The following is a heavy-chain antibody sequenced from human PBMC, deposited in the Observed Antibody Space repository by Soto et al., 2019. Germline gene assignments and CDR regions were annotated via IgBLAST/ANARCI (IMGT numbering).Heavy chain of an antibody. CDR2: IYPGDSDT. CDR3: ARRVVTYYDGSESYYFDY. V-gene: IGHV5-51*01. CDR1: GYSFTSYW. D-gene: IGHD3-10*01. J-gene: IGHJ4*02. Sequence: GESLKISCKGSGYSFTSYWIGWVRQMPVKGLEWMGIIYPGDSDTRYSLSFQGQVTISADKSISTAYLQWSSLKASDTAMYYCARRVVTYYDGSESYYFDYRGQGTLVTVSS.